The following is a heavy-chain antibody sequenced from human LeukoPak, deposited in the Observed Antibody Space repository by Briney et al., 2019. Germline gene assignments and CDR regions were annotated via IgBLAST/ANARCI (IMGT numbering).Heavy chain of an antibody. CDR1: GGSITGHY. D-gene: IGHD3-9*01. V-gene: IGHV4-34*01. CDR2: IHYTGAT. Sequence: PSETPFLTCAVYGGSITGHYWSWIRQTPGRGLEWVGEIHYTGATSYNPSLKSRATISTDTSKNQFSLRLSSVTAADTAVYYCARGNILTGYCFDFWGQGALVTVSS. CDR3: ARGNILTGYCFDF. J-gene: IGHJ4*02.